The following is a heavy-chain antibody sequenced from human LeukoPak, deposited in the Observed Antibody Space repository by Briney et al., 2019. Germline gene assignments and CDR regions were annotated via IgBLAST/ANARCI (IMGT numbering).Heavy chain of an antibody. CDR3: AKDNRRHYTSGPNPDSLH. V-gene: IGHV3-9*01. CDR2: ISWNSGSI. J-gene: IGHJ4*02. D-gene: IGHD6-19*01. CDR1: GFIFNNYA. Sequence: GGSLRLSCAGSGFIFNNYAMHWVRQPPGKGLEWVSGISWNSGSIDYADSVKGRFTISRDNAKNSLYLQTNSLRVEDTAFYYCAKDNRRHYTSGPNPDSLHWGQGALVTVSS.